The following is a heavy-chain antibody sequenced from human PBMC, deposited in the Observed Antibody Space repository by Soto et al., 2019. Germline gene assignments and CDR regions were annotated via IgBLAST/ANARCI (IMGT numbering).Heavy chain of an antibody. CDR3: ARHKRDLRFVEWSNYFDH. D-gene: IGHD3-3*01. CDR1: GFTFSSYA. V-gene: IGHV3-30-3*01. J-gene: IGHJ4*02. CDR2: ISYDGSNK. Sequence: QVQLVESGGGVVQPGRSLRLSCAASGFTFSSYAIHWVRQAPGKGLEWVALISYDGSNKYYADSVKGQFTISRDNSKNTLYLQMTSLKAQDTAVYYSARHKRDLRFVEWSNYFDHWGQGTLVTVAS.